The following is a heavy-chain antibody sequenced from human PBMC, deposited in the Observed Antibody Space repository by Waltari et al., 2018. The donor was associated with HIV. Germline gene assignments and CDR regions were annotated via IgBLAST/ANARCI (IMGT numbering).Heavy chain of an antibody. Sequence: EVQLVESGGGLVQPGRSLRLSCAAPGFNFDDYAMHWVRQPPGKGLEWVSSISWHSIRITYADSVRGRFTISRDNAKKSLYLQMDSLRPEDTALYYCTRGPMYNWFDPWGQGTLVTVSS. V-gene: IGHV3-9*01. J-gene: IGHJ5*02. D-gene: IGHD3-10*01. CDR2: ISWHSIRI. CDR3: TRGPMYNWFDP. CDR1: GFNFDDYA.